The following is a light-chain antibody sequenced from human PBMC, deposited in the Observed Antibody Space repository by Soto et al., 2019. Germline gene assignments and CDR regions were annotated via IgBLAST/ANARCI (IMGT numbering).Light chain of an antibody. CDR3: GTWDSSLSAWV. CDR2: DNN. V-gene: IGLV1-51*01. CDR1: SSNIGNNY. J-gene: IGLJ3*02. Sequence: QSVLTQAPSVSAAPGQKVTISCSGSSSNIGNNYVSWYQHLPGTAPKLLIYDNNKRPSGIPDRFSGSKSGTSATLGITGLQTGDEADYYCGTWDSSLSAWVFGGGTQLTVL.